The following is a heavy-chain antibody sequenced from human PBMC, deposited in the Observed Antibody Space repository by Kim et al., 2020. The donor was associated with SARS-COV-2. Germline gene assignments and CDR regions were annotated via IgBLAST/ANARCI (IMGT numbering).Heavy chain of an antibody. V-gene: IGHV3-7*01. CDR2: IKQDGSDK. CDR1: GFTFSSDW. Sequence: GLSLRLSCAASGFTFSSDWMSWVRQAPGKGLEWVANIKQDGSDKYYVDSVKGRFTISRDNAKNSLYLQMNSLRAEDTAVYYCARDQGYGDYVPFDYWVQG. D-gene: IGHD4-17*01. CDR3: ARDQGYGDYVPFDY. J-gene: IGHJ4*02.